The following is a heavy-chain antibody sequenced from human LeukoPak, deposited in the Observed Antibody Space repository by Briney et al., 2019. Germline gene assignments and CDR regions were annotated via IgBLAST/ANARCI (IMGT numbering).Heavy chain of an antibody. CDR3: ARASSKQLAGYLPDGFDI. Sequence: PVGSLRLSCAASGFTFSSYSMNWVRQAPGKGLEWVSSISSRRSYIHYADSVKGRFTISRDNAKNSLSLQMNSLRADDAAVYYCARASSKQLAGYLPDGFDIWGQGTMVTVSS. V-gene: IGHV3-21*01. CDR2: ISSRRSYI. D-gene: IGHD3-9*01. CDR1: GFTFSSYS. J-gene: IGHJ3*02.